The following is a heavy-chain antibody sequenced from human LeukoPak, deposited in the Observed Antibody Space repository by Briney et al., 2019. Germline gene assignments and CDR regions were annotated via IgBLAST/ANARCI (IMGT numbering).Heavy chain of an antibody. V-gene: IGHV3-23*01. CDR2: ISGSGGST. CDR3: AKSIPYYYDSSGCFDY. J-gene: IGHJ4*02. Sequence: GGSLRLSCAASGFTFSSYAMSWVRQAPGKGLEWVSAISGSGGSTYYADSVKGRFTISRDNSKNTPYLQMNSLRAEDTAVYYCAKSIPYYYDSSGCFDYWGQGTLVTVSS. D-gene: IGHD3-22*01. CDR1: GFTFSSYA.